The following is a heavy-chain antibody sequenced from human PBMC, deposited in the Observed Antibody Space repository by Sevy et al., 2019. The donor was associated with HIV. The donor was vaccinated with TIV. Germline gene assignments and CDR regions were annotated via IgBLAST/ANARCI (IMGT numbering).Heavy chain of an antibody. CDR1: GFSFSSYE. D-gene: IGHD4-17*01. CDR2: ITSSGSTK. CDR3: ARDLPPSATTVAHFDY. J-gene: IGHJ4*02. V-gene: IGHV3-48*03. Sequence: GGYLRLSCAASGFSFSSYEMNWVRQAPGKGLEWVSFITSSGSTKHHSDSVRVRFTISRDKAKYSLSLQINSLRAEDTAIYYCARDLPPSATTVAHFDYWGQGTLVTVSS.